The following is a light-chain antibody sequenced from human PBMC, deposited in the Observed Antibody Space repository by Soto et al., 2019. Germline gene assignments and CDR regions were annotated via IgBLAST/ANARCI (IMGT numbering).Light chain of an antibody. CDR3: MQGTHWPIT. Sequence: DVLMSQSPLSLPVSLGQPSSISCRANQSLVHSDGIAYFGWFQQRPGRSPRRLIYKVSNRDSGVPARFSGSESGTDFALKISRVEAEDVGVYYCMQGTHWPITFGQGTRLEI. CDR2: KVS. V-gene: IGKV2-30*02. J-gene: IGKJ5*01. CDR1: QSLVHSDGIAY.